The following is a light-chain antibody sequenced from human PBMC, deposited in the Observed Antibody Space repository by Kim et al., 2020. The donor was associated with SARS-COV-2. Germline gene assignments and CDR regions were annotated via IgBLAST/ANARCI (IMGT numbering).Light chain of an antibody. Sequence: APRKTAKITCGGNNIGRRGGHWYQQEPGQAPGLVIYYDSDRPSGSPGRFSGSNSGNTATLTISRVEAGDEADYYCQVWDSSSDHVVFGGGTQLTVL. CDR2: YDS. CDR3: QVWDSSSDHVV. J-gene: IGLJ2*01. CDR1: NIGRRG. V-gene: IGLV3-21*04.